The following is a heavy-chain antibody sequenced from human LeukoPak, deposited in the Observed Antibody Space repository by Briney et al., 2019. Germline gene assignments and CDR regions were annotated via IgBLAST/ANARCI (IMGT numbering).Heavy chain of an antibody. V-gene: IGHV1-18*01. Sequence: ASVKVSCKASGYTFTSYDINWVRQAPGQGLEWMGWISAYNGNTNYAQKLQGRVTMTTDTSTSTAYMELRSLRSDDTAVYYCARGGDIVVVVTADDAFDIWGQGTMVTVSS. CDR1: GYTFTSYD. J-gene: IGHJ3*02. CDR3: ARGGDIVVVVTADDAFDI. D-gene: IGHD2-15*01. CDR2: ISAYNGNT.